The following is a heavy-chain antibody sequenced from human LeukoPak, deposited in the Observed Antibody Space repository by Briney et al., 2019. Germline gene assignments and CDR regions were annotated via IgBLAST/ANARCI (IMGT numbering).Heavy chain of an antibody. CDR1: GFTFSSYA. D-gene: IGHD4-17*01. CDR2: ISGSGGST. J-gene: IGHJ6*02. V-gene: IGHV3-23*01. Sequence: PGGSLRLSCAASGFTFSSYAMSWVRQAPGKGLEWVSAISGSGGSTYYADSVKGRFTISRDNSKNTLYLQMNSLRAEDTAVYYCAKRLDYGEDYYYYGMDVWGQGTTVTVSS. CDR3: AKRLDYGEDYYYYGMDV.